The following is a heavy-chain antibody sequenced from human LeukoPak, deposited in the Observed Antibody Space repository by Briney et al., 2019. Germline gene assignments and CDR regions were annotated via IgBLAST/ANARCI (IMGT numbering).Heavy chain of an antibody. Sequence: GGSLRLSWVGSGLTFSRYSMNWVRQAPGKGVEGVSAISSSGTYIYYADSMKGRFTLCRENAKKSLYVEMNSQRGEDRAVYYCARVSEYDLNFDLWGRGTLVTVSS. V-gene: IGHV3-21*03. CDR1: GLTFSRYS. D-gene: IGHD1-1*01. J-gene: IGHJ2*01. CDR2: ISSSGTYI. CDR3: ARVSEYDLNFDL.